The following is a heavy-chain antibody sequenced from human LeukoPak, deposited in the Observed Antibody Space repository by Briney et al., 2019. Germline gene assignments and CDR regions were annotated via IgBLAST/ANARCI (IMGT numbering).Heavy chain of an antibody. J-gene: IGHJ3*02. CDR2: INHSGST. CDR3: ARGRRMVAATNHDAFDI. V-gene: IGHV4-34*01. D-gene: IGHD2-15*01. CDR1: GGSFSGYY. Sequence: PSETLSLTCAVYGGSFSGYYWSWIRQPPGKGLEWIGEINHSGSTNYNPSLKSRVTISVDTSKIQFSLKLSSVTAADTAVYYCARGRRMVAATNHDAFDIWGQGIMVTVSS.